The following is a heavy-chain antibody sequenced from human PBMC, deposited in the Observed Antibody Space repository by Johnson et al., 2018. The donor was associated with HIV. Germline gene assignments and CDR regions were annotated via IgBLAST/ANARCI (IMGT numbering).Heavy chain of an antibody. Sequence: EVQLVESGGGVVRPGESLRLSCAASGFTFDEHGMSWVRQAPGKGLEWVSGIAWNGATTGYADSVKGRFTISRDNVKKSLYLQMNSLRAEDTAVYYCARDASYYGSANDAFDIWGQGTMVTVSS. V-gene: IGHV3-20*04. CDR2: IAWNGATT. CDR3: ARDASYYGSANDAFDI. D-gene: IGHD3-10*01. CDR1: GFTFDEHG. J-gene: IGHJ3*02.